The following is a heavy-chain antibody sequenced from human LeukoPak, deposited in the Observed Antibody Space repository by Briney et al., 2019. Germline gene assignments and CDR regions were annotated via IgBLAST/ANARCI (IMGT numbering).Heavy chain of an antibody. J-gene: IGHJ4*02. Sequence: PGRSLRLSCTGSGFSFGDHAMSWVRQAPGKGLEWISFIRSKAYGGTTEYAASVKGRFTISRDDSKSIAYLQMNSLKIEDTAVYYCTRVTVTTREDYWGQGTLVTVSS. D-gene: IGHD4-17*01. CDR1: GFSFGDHA. CDR3: TRVTVTTREDY. V-gene: IGHV3-49*04. CDR2: IRSKAYGGTT.